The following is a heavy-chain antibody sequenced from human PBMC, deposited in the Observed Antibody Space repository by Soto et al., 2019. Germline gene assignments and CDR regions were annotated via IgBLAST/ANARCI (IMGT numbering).Heavy chain of an antibody. Sequence: SVKVSCKASGGTFSSYAISWVRQAPGQGLEWMGGIIPIFGTANYAQKFQGRVTITADKSTSTAYMELSSLRSEDTAVYYCARAKEGDCYDSSGYFDWGQGTLVTVSS. D-gene: IGHD3-22*01. CDR3: ARAKEGDCYDSSGYFD. CDR2: IIPIFGTA. V-gene: IGHV1-69*06. CDR1: GGTFSSYA. J-gene: IGHJ4*02.